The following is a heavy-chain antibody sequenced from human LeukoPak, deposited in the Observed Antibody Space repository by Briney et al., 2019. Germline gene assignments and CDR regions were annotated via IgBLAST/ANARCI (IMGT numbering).Heavy chain of an antibody. D-gene: IGHD3-22*01. CDR3: ARDKFAKYDNRGYYYISDAFDI. CDR2: ISSSGSTI. V-gene: IGHV3-48*04. CDR1: GFTFSSYS. J-gene: IGHJ3*02. Sequence: GGSLRLSCAASGFTFSSYSMNWVRQAPGKGLEWVSYISSSGSTIYYADSVKGRFTISRDNAKNSLYLQMNSLRAEDTAVYYCARDKFAKYDNRGYYYISDAFDIWGPGTVVTVSS.